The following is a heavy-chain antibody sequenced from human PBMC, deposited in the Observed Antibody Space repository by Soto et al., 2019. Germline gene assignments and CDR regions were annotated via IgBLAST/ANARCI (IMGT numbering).Heavy chain of an antibody. CDR1: GGSISSGGYY. V-gene: IGHV4-31*03. D-gene: IGHD4-17*01. CDR3: AGDYGGTGLGYYYYMDV. CDR2: IYYSGST. Sequence: LSLTCTVSGGSISSGGYYWSWIRQHPGKGLEWIGYIYYSGSTYYNPSLKSRVTISVDTSKNQFSLKLSSVTAADTAVYYCAGDYGGTGLGYYYYMDVWGKGTTVTVSS. J-gene: IGHJ6*03.